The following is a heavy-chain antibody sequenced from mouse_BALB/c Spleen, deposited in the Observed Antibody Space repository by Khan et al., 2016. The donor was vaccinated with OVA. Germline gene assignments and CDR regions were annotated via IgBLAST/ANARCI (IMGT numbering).Heavy chain of an antibody. J-gene: IGHJ1*01. CDR3: AHSSYDPRYFDV. V-gene: IGHV14-3*02. Sequence: VQLQQSGAELVKPGASVKLSCTASGFNIKNTYMHWVNQRPEQGLEWIGRINPANGNTNYDPKFQGKATITADTSSNTAYLQLSSLTSEDTAVCYCAHSSYDPRYFDVWGAGTTVTVSS. CDR2: INPANGNT. D-gene: IGHD2-3*01. CDR1: GFNIKNTY.